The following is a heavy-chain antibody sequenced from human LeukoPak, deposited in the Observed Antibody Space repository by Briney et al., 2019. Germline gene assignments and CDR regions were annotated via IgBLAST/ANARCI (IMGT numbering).Heavy chain of an antibody. J-gene: IGHJ4*02. CDR1: EFTFSSYG. CDR2: ISYDGSNK. Sequence: GGSLRLSCAASEFTFSSYGMHWVRQAPGKGLEWVAVISYDGSNKYYADSVKGRFTISRDNSKNTLYLQMNSLRAEDTAVYYCAKDSDYYDSSSYLDYWGQGTLVTVSS. V-gene: IGHV3-30*18. D-gene: IGHD3-22*01. CDR3: AKDSDYYDSSSYLDY.